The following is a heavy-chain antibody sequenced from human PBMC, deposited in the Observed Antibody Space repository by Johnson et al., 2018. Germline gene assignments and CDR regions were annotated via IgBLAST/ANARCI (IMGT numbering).Heavy chain of an antibody. CDR2: INHSGST. Sequence: QVQLQQWGAGLLKPSETLSLTCAVYGGSFSGYYWSWIRQPPGKGLEWIGEINHSGSTNYNPSLKSRVTISVDTSKNQFSLKLSSVTAADTAVYYCARSGVDERGDLRDAFDIWGQGTMVTVSS. D-gene: IGHD3-10*01. CDR1: GGSFSGYY. CDR3: ARSGVDERGDLRDAFDI. J-gene: IGHJ3*02. V-gene: IGHV4-34*01.